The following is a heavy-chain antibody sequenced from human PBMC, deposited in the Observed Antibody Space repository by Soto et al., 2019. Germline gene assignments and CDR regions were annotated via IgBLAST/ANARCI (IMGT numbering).Heavy chain of an antibody. V-gene: IGHV5-51*01. CDR2: INPADSEA. J-gene: IGHJ6*02. Sequence: GESLTVSCKVSGDSYTSYWIGWVRQRPGRGLEGMGMINPADSEANYSPSFQGQVTISADRSTSTAFLQWSSLKASDTAMYYCVRRAEGRPGDGYYYVALDVWGQGATVTVSS. D-gene: IGHD6-6*01. CDR3: VRRAEGRPGDGYYYVALDV. CDR1: GDSYTSYW.